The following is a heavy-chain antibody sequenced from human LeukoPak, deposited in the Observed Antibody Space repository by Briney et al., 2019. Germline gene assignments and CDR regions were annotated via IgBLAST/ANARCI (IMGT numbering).Heavy chain of an antibody. J-gene: IGHJ4*02. CDR2: INSDGSST. D-gene: IGHD6-13*01. V-gene: IGHV3-74*01. Sequence: GGSLRLSCAASGFTFSSYWMHWVRQAPGKGLVWVSRINSDGSSTSYADSVKGRFTISRDNAKNTPYLQMNSLRAEDTAVYYCARDHTSKWYTPRGYWGQGTLVTVSS. CDR1: GFTFSSYW. CDR3: ARDHTSKWYTPRGY.